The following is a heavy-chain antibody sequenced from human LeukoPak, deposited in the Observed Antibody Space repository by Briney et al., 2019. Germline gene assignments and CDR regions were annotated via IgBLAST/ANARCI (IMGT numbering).Heavy chain of an antibody. Sequence: SETLSLTCTVSGGSISSSSYYWGWIRQPPGKGLEWIGSIYYSGSTYYNPSLQSRVTMSVDTSKNQFSLNLNSVTAADTAVYYCARLGPLWFGESRYLDYWGQGTLVTVSS. CDR2: IYYSGST. V-gene: IGHV4-39*01. D-gene: IGHD3-10*01. CDR3: ARLGPLWFGESRYLDY. J-gene: IGHJ4*02. CDR1: GGSISSSSYY.